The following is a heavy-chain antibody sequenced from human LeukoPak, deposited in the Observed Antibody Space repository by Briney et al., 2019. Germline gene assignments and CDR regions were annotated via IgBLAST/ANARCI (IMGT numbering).Heavy chain of an antibody. CDR1: GFTFGDYA. CDR2: IRRKAYGGTT. CDR3: TRDKIIAVAGTLTSWFDP. Sequence: GGSLRLSCTASGFTFGDYAMSWFRQAPGKGLEWVGFIRRKAYGGTTEYAASVKGRFTISRDDSKSIAYLQMNSLKTGDTAVYYCTRDKIIAVAGTLTSWFDPWGQGTLVTVSS. J-gene: IGHJ5*02. D-gene: IGHD6-19*01. V-gene: IGHV3-49*03.